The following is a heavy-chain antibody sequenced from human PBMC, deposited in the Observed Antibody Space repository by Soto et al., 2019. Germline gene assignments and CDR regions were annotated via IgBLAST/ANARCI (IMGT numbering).Heavy chain of an antibody. J-gene: IGHJ6*02. CDR2: INHSGST. V-gene: IGHV4-34*01. Sequence: LSLTCAVYGGSFSGYYWSWIRQPPGKGLEWIGEINHSGSTNYNPSLKSRVTISVDTSKNQFSLKLSSVTAADTAVYYCARWGVAAAGTSGTYYYYYGMDVWGQGITVTVSS. D-gene: IGHD6-13*01. CDR1: GGSFSGYY. CDR3: ARWGVAAAGTSGTYYYYYGMDV.